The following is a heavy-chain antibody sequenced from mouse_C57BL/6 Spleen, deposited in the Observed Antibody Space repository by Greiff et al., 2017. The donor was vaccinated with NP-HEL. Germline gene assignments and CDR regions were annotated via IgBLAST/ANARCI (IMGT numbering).Heavy chain of an antibody. Sequence: EVQLQQSGAELVKPGASVKLSCTASGFNIKDYYMHWVKQRTEQGLEWIGRIDPEDGETKYAPKFQGKATITADTSSNTAYLQLSCLTSEDTAVYYCASNYYGKSHWYFDDWGTGNTGTVSS. CDR3: ASNYYGKSHWYFDD. CDR2: IDPEDGET. V-gene: IGHV14-2*01. J-gene: IGHJ1*03. CDR1: GFNIKDYY. D-gene: IGHD1-1*01.